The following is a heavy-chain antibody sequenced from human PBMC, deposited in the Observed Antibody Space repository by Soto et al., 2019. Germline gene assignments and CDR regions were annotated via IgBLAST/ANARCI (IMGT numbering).Heavy chain of an antibody. CDR3: ARVGQVYGDYVY. J-gene: IGHJ4*02. Sequence: ASVKVSCKASGGTFSSYAISWVRQAPGQGLEWMGGIIPIFGTANYAQKFQGRVTITADESTSTAYMELSSLRSEDTAVYYCARVGQVYGDYVYWGQGTLVTVSS. CDR1: GGTFSSYA. CDR2: IIPIFGTA. V-gene: IGHV1-69*13. D-gene: IGHD4-17*01.